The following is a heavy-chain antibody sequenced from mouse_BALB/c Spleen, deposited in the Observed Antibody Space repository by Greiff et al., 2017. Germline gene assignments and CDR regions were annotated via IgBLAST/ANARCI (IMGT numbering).Heavy chain of an antibody. D-gene: IGHD2-1*01. CDR3: ARGGYGNYAGAMDY. CDR1: GYTFTSYV. Sequence: VQLKQSGPELVKPGASVKMSCKASGYTFTSYVMHWVKQKPGQGLEWIGYINPYNDGTKYNEKFKGKATLTSDKSSSTAYMELSSLTSEDSAVYYCARGGYGNYAGAMDYWGQGTSVTVSS. V-gene: IGHV1-14*01. CDR2: INPYNDGT. J-gene: IGHJ4*01.